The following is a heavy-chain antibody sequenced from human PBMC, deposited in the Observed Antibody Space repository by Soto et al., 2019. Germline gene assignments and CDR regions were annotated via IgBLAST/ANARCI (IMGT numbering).Heavy chain of an antibody. CDR2: INSDGTRI. CDR3: ARAGDWNYVQDF. J-gene: IGHJ4*02. V-gene: IGHV3-74*01. Sequence: GGSLRLSCAASGFPFTNYRIHWVRQAPGKGLVWVARINSDGTRINYADSVKGRFTISRDNAKNTVFLQMNSLRDEDSAVYFCARAGDWNYVQDFWGQGTLVTVSS. CDR1: GFPFTNYR. D-gene: IGHD1-7*01.